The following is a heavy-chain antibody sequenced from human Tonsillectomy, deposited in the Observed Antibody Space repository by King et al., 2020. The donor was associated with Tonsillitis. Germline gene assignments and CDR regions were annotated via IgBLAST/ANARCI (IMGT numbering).Heavy chain of an antibody. D-gene: IGHD2-15*01. V-gene: IGHV3-11*06. Sequence: VQLVESGGGLVKPGGSLRLSCAASGYTFTDYYIDWIRQAPGKGLEWVSYISGSGDHTNYGDTVRGRFTISRDNGRISVFLQLNSLRAADTAVFYCERAGVLADFWGQGTLVTVSS. CDR2: ISGSGDHT. CDR3: ERAGVLADF. J-gene: IGHJ4*02. CDR1: GYTFTDYY.